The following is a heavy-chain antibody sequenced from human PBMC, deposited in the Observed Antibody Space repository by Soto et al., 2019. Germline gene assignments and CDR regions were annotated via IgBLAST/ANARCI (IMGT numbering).Heavy chain of an antibody. D-gene: IGHD3-10*01. Sequence: ASVKVSCKASGYTFTSYYMHWVRQAPGQGLEWMGIINPSGGSTSYAQKFQGRVTMTRDTSTSTVYMELSSLRSEDTAVYYCARDPLRRESPYYYYYMDVWGKGTTVTVSS. V-gene: IGHV1-46*03. CDR2: INPSGGST. CDR1: GYTFTSYY. CDR3: ARDPLRRESPYYYYYMDV. J-gene: IGHJ6*03.